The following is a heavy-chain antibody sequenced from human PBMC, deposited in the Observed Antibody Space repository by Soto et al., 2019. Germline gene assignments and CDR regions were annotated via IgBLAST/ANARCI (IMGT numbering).Heavy chain of an antibody. J-gene: IGHJ4*02. D-gene: IGHD5-18*01. CDR1: GFTFSASA. V-gene: IGHV3-73*01. Sequence: GESLKISCAASGFTFSASAMHWVRQASGKGLEWVGRIRSKANSYETSYAASVRGRVTISRDDSKNTAYLQMNSLKTEDTAVYYCTRRGDGYSYGLSVDYWGRGTLVTASS. CDR2: IRSKANSYET. CDR3: TRRGDGYSYGLSVDY.